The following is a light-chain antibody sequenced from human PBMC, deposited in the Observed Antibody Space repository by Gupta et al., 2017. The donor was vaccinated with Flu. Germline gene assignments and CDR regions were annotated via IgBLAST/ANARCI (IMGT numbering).Light chain of an antibody. CDR2: CNS. V-gene: IGLV1-40*01. J-gene: IGLJ1*01. Sequence: QSVLTQPPSLSGAPCQRVTISCTGSSSNIGAGYDVPCYQQLPGKAPPLLLECNSNRPSAVHPRCSGDTNCASASPVANGRHDEDEAADYCHSSDNSIRNSDVFGTGTKVTVL. CDR3: HSSDNSIRNSDV. CDR1: SSNIGAGYD.